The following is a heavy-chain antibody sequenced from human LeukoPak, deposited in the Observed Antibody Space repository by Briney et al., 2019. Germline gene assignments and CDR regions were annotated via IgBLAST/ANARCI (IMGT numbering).Heavy chain of an antibody. J-gene: IGHJ5*02. CDR3: ARDLTLYRGYYYDSSGYSWFDP. D-gene: IGHD3-22*01. V-gene: IGHV1-46*01. Sequence: ASVKVSCKASGGTFSSYAISWARQAPGQGLEWMGIINPSGGSTSYAQKFQGRVTMTRDTSTSTVYMELSSLRSEDTAVYYCARDLTLYRGYYYDSSGYSWFDPWGQGTLVTVSS. CDR1: GGTFSSYA. CDR2: INPSGGST.